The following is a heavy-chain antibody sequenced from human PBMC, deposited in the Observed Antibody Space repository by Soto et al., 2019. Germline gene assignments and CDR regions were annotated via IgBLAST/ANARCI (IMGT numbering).Heavy chain of an antibody. CDR1: GFTFSSYG. J-gene: IGHJ4*02. CDR3: AKSLFAYSGYDFDY. D-gene: IGHD5-12*01. Sequence: PGGSLRLSCAASGFTFSSYGMHWVRQAPGKGLEWVAVISYDGSNKYYADSVKGRFTISRDNSKNTLYLQMNSLRAEDTAVYYCAKSLFAYSGYDFDYWGQGTLVTVSS. V-gene: IGHV3-30*18. CDR2: ISYDGSNK.